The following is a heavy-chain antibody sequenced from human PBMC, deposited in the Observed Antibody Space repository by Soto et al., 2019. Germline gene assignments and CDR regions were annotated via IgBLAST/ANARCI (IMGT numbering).Heavy chain of an antibody. J-gene: IGHJ4*02. CDR2: IWYDGSNK. Sequence: GGSLRLSCAASGFTFSSYGMHWVRQAPGKGLEWVAVIWYDGSNKYYADSVKGRFTISRDNSKNTLYLQMNSLRAEDTAVYYCARDLQSGSGSYIDYWGQGTLVTVSS. CDR1: GFTFSSYG. D-gene: IGHD3-10*01. V-gene: IGHV3-33*01. CDR3: ARDLQSGSGSYIDY.